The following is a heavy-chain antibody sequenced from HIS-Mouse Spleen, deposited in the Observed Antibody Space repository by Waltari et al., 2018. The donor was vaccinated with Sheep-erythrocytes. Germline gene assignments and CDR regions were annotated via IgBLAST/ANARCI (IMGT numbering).Heavy chain of an antibody. CDR3: ARGPVLRFLEWLPTDAFDI. V-gene: IGHV5-51*03. D-gene: IGHD3-3*01. CDR2: ISPGDTAT. Sequence: EVQLVQSGAEVKKPGESLKISCKGSGYSFTSYWIGWVRQMPGKGLEWMGIISPGDTATRYTPSFQGQVTISADKSISTAYLQWSSLKASDTAMYYCARGPVLRFLEWLPTDAFDIWGQGTMVTVSS. CDR1: GYSFTSYW. J-gene: IGHJ3*02.